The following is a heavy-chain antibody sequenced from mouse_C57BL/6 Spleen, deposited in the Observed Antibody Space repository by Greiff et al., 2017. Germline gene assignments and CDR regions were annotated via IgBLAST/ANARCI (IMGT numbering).Heavy chain of an antibody. D-gene: IGHD1-1*02. Sequence: QVQLQQSGAELVKPGASVKMSCKASGYTFTSYWITWVKQRPGQGLEWIGDIHPGSGSTNYNEKFKSKATLTVDTSSSTAYMQLSSLTSEDSAVYYCARGGNYFDYWGQGTTLTVSS. CDR3: ARGGNYFDY. CDR1: GYTFTSYW. V-gene: IGHV1-55*01. J-gene: IGHJ2*01. CDR2: IHPGSGST.